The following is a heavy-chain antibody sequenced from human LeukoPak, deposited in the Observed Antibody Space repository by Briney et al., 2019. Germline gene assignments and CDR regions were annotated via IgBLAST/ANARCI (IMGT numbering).Heavy chain of an antibody. CDR3: ARDPLEWLLWPYYYMDV. D-gene: IGHD3-3*01. CDR2: TYYRSKWYN. CDR1: GDSVSSNSAA. V-gene: IGHV6-1*01. Sequence: SQTLSLTCAISGDSVSSNSAAWNWIRQSPSRGLEWLGRTYYRSKWYNDYAVSVKSRITINPDTSKNQFSLQLNSVTPEDTAVYYCARDPLEWLLWPYYYMDVWGKGTTVTVSS. J-gene: IGHJ6*03.